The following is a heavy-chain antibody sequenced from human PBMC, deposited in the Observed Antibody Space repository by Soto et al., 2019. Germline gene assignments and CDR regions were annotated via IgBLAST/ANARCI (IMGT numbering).Heavy chain of an antibody. J-gene: IGHJ6*02. D-gene: IGHD1-1*01. CDR1: GFTFSSYS. CDR3: ASLGGWAADNSSGYYYYGMDV. CDR2: ISSSSST. V-gene: IGHV3-21*04. Sequence: GGSLRLSCAASGFTFSSYSMNWVRQAPGKGLEWVSSISSSSSTYYADSVKGRFTISRDNSKNTLYLQMNSLRAEDTAVYYCASLGGWAADNSSGYYYYGMDVWGQGTTVTVS.